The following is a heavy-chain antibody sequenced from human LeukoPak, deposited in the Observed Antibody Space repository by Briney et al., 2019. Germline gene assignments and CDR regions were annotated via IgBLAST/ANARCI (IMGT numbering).Heavy chain of an antibody. CDR2: ISGSGGST. Sequence: GGSLRLSRAASGFTFSSYAMSWVRQAPGKGLEWVSAISGSGGSTYYADSVKGRFTISRDNSKNTLYLQMNSLRAEDTAVYYCAKDQDLYYYDSSGPFDYWGQGTLVTVSS. J-gene: IGHJ4*02. CDR1: GFTFSSYA. CDR3: AKDQDLYYYDSSGPFDY. D-gene: IGHD3-22*01. V-gene: IGHV3-23*01.